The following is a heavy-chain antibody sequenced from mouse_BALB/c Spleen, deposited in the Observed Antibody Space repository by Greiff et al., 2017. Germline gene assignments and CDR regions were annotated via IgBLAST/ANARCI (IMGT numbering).Heavy chain of an antibody. CDR2: ISNGGGST. Sequence: EVKVVESGGGLVQPGGSLKLSCAASGFTFSSYTMSWVRQTPEKRLEWVAYISNGGGSTYYPDTVKGRFTISRDNAKNTLYLQMSSLKSEDTAMYYCARAYYRYDGGDYFDYWGQGTTLTVSS. CDR3: ARAYYRYDGGDYFDY. D-gene: IGHD2-14*01. V-gene: IGHV5-12-2*01. CDR1: GFTFSSYT. J-gene: IGHJ2*01.